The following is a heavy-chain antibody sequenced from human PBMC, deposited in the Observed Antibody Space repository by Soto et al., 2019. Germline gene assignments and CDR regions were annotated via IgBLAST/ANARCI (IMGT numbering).Heavy chain of an antibody. J-gene: IGHJ6*02. V-gene: IGHV5-51*01. Sequence: PGESLKISCEGSVYSFSNYWIAWVRQMPGKGLEWMGIIYPADSDTRYSPSFQGQVTISADKYINTAYLQWSSLKASDTATYYCARQFHDNSGGGYYYYGLDVWGQGTTVTVSS. CDR3: ARQFHDNSGGGYYYYGLDV. CDR2: IYPADSDT. CDR1: VYSFSNYW. D-gene: IGHD2-15*01.